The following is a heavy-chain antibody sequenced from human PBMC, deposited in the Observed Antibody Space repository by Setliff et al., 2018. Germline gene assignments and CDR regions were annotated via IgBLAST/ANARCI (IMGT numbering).Heavy chain of an antibody. CDR3: ARVKVIVGATPRTYYMDV. V-gene: IGHV1-8*03. CDR1: GYTFTSYD. D-gene: IGHD1-26*01. J-gene: IGHJ6*03. Sequence: ASVKVSCKASGYTFTSYDINWVRQATGQGLEWMGWMNPNSGNTGYAQKFQGRVTITRNTSISTAYMELSSRRSEDTAVYYCARVKVIVGATPRTYYMDVWGKGTTVTAP. CDR2: MNPNSGNT.